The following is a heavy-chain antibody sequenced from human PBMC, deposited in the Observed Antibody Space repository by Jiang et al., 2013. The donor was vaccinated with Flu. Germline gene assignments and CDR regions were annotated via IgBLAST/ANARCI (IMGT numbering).Heavy chain of an antibody. CDR2: TYSSGST. CDR1: GGSISTYT. CDR3: ARGVVGATAFAY. Sequence: GPGLVKPSGRTLFLTCTVSGGSISTYTWSWVRQPAGKGLEWIGRTYSSGSTNYNPSLRSRVTMSVDTSENQFSLRLNSVTAADTAVYYCARGVVGATAFAYWGQGTLVTVSS. J-gene: IGHJ4*02. D-gene: IGHD1-26*01. V-gene: IGHV4-4*07.